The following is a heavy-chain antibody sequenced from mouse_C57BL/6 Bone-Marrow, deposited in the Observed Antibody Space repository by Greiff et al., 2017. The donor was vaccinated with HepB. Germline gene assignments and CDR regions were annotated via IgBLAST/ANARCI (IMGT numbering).Heavy chain of an antibody. J-gene: IGHJ2*01. V-gene: IGHV6-3*01. Sequence: EVQLQESGGGLVQPGGSMKLSCVASGFTFSNYWMNWVRQSPEKGLEWVAQIRLKSDNYATHYAESVKGRFTISRDDSKSSVYLHMNILRAEDTGIYYCLEGAFDYWGQGTTLTVSS. CDR1: GFTFSNYW. CDR2: IRLKSDNYAT. CDR3: LEGAFDY.